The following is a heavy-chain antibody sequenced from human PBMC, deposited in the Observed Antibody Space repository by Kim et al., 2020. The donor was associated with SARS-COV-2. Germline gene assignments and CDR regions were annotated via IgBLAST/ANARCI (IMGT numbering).Heavy chain of an antibody. Sequence: ASVKVSCKASGYTFTSYGISWVRQAPGQGLEWMGWISAYNGNTNYAQKLQGRVTMTTDTSTSTAYMELRSLISDDTAVYYCAREGAGVKDYYYYYYGMDVWGQGTTVTVSS. D-gene: IGHD6-19*01. V-gene: IGHV1-18*01. CDR3: AREGAGVKDYYYYYYGMDV. CDR2: ISAYNGNT. J-gene: IGHJ6*02. CDR1: GYTFTSYG.